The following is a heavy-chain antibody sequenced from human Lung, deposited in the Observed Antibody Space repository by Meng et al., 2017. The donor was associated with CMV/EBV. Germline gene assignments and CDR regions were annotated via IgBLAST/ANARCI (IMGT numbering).Heavy chain of an antibody. CDR3: AREEAMVGYYTNWFDA. D-gene: IGHD5-18*01. CDR1: GFPFRSYA. V-gene: IGHV3-23*01. J-gene: IGHJ5*02. CDR2: ISGSVGNT. Sequence: ESXKISXAASGFPFRSYAMSWVCQAPGKGLEWVSSISGSVGNTYYADSVKGRFTISRDNSGDTLYMQMSSLRAEDTAVYYCAREEAMVGYYTNWFDAWGQGXLVTVSS.